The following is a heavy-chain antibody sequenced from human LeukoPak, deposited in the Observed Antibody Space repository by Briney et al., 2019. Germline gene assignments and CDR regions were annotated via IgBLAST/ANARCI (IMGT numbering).Heavy chain of an antibody. CDR1: GGSFSGYY. J-gene: IGHJ4*02. Sequence: PSETLSLTCAVYGGSFSGYYWSWLRQPPGKGLEWIGVINDSGSTNYNPSLKSRVTISVDTSMNQFSLKLSSVTAADTAEYYCARGLWFGESRPYYYDYWGQGNLVTVST. CDR3: ARGLWFGESRPYYYDY. D-gene: IGHD3-10*01. CDR2: INDSGST. V-gene: IGHV4-34*01.